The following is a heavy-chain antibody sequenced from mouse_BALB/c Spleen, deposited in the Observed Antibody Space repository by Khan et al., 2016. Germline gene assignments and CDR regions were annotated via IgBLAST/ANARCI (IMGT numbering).Heavy chain of an antibody. CDR2: IRSKSNNYAT. CDR1: GFTFNTYA. V-gene: IGHV10-1*02. CDR3: VRQRYYLDY. Sequence: EVQLVESGGGLVQPKGSLKLSCAASGFTFNTYAMNWVRQAPGKGLEWVARIRSKSNNYATYYADSVKDRFTISRDDSQSMLYLQMNNLKTEDTAMYYCVRQRYYLDYWGQGTTLTVSS. J-gene: IGHJ2*01.